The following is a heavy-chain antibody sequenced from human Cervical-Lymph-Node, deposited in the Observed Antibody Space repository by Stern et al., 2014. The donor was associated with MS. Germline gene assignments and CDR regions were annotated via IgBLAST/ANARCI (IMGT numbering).Heavy chain of an antibody. CDR2: MWYDGSNE. CDR3: ARARGSGSSWYPFDY. Sequence: QVQLVQSGGGVVQPGRSLRLSCAASGFTFSTYGMHWVRQAPGRGLEWVAVMWYDGSNEYYADSVKGRFSISRDNSKNTLYLQMNSLRAEDTAVYYCARARGSGSSWYPFDYWGQGTLVTVSS. CDR1: GFTFSTYG. V-gene: IGHV3-33*01. J-gene: IGHJ4*02. D-gene: IGHD1-26*01.